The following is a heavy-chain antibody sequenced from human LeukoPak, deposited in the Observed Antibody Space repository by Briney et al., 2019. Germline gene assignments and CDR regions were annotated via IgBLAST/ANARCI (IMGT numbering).Heavy chain of an antibody. CDR2: LSYDDTSE. D-gene: IGHD5-24*01. Sequence: GRSLRLSCAASGFTFSSYAMHWVRQAPGKGLEWVAVLSYDDTSEYYADSVRGRFTISRDHSQNMLYLYMTSLRHEDTALYYCVRDHRDGNNLAYHFDFWGQGTLVTVSS. V-gene: IGHV3-30*04. CDR1: GFTFSSYA. J-gene: IGHJ4*02. CDR3: VRDHRDGNNLAYHFDF.